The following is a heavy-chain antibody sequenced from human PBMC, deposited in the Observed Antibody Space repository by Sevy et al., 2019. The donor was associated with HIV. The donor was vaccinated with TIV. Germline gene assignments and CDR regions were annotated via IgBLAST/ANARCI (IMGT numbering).Heavy chain of an antibody. CDR2: IKEDGSEK. J-gene: IGHJ6*02. CDR3: ARDCSSTSCLWGLDV. Sequence: GGSLRLSCAASGFTFSNYWMSWVRQAPGKGLEWVSNIKEDGSEKYSVDSVKGRFTVSRDNAKNPLFLQMNSLGAEDSSLSYCARDCSSTSCLWGLDVWGQGTTVTVSS. D-gene: IGHD2-2*01. CDR1: GFTFSNYW. V-gene: IGHV3-7*03.